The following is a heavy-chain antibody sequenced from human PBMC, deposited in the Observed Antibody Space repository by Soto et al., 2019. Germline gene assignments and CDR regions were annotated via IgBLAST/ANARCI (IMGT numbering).Heavy chain of an antibody. CDR3: ARETIRELRFLEWLSTPPRYMDV. V-gene: IGHV3-21*01. CDR2: ISSSSSYI. Sequence: HGGSMRISSAASGLTFSSYSMNWVRQEPGKGLEWVSSISSSSSYIYYADSVKGRFTISRDNAKNSLYLQMNSLRAEDTAVYYCARETIRELRFLEWLSTPPRYMDVWGKGTTVTVSS. CDR1: GLTFSSYS. D-gene: IGHD3-3*01. J-gene: IGHJ6*03.